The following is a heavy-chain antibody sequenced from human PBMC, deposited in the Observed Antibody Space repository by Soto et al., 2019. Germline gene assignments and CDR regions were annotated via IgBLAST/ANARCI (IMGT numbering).Heavy chain of an antibody. J-gene: IGHJ6*02. Sequence: PGESLKISCNGSGYSFTIYWISWVRQMPGKGLEWMGRIDPSDSYTNYSPSFQGHVTISADKSISTAYLQWSSLKASDTAMYYCARATMVRGVISDSHYYGMDVWGQGTTVTVSS. D-gene: IGHD3-10*01. CDR1: GYSFTIYW. CDR2: IDPSDSYT. V-gene: IGHV5-10-1*01. CDR3: ARATMVRGVISDSHYYGMDV.